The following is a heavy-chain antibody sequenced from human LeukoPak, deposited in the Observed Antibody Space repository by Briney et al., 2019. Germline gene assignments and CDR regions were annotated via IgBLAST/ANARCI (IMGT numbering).Heavy chain of an antibody. CDR3: AKEALREDSSGYSDY. Sequence: GGSLRLSCAASGFTFSSYGMHWVRQAPGKGLEWEAVISYDGSNKYYADSVKGRFTISRDNSKNTLYLQMNSLRAEDTAVYYCAKEALREDSSGYSDYWGQGTLVTVSS. CDR2: ISYDGSNK. CDR1: GFTFSSYG. J-gene: IGHJ4*02. D-gene: IGHD3-22*01. V-gene: IGHV3-30*18.